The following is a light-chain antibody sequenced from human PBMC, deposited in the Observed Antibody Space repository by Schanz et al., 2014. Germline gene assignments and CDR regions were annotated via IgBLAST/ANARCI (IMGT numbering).Light chain of an antibody. J-gene: IGKJ1*01. CDR1: QSVSSY. CDR3: QHYSLSPM. Sequence: EIVLTQSPATLSLSPGERATLSCRASQSVSSYLAWYQQKHGQAPRLLIYDASSRATGIPDRFRGSGSGTDFPLSISRLEPEDVAVYYCQHYSLSPMFGQGTKVDI. V-gene: IGKV3-11*01. CDR2: DAS.